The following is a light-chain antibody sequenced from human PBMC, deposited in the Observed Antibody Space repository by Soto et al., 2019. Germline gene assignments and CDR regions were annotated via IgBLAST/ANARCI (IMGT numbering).Light chain of an antibody. CDR3: SAHGGTNPYV. Sequence: QSALTQPPSASGSPGQSVAISCTGTASDIGGYTFVSWYQQHPGKAPKLLIYDVNKRPSGVPDRFSGSKSGNTASLTVSGLQAEDEADYYCSAHGGTNPYVFGTGTKVTAL. CDR2: DVN. CDR1: ASDIGGYTF. J-gene: IGLJ1*01. V-gene: IGLV2-8*01.